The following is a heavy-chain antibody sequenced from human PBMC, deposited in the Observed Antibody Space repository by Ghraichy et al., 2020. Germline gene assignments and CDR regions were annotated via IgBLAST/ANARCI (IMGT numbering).Heavy chain of an antibody. CDR2: ISSDGST. Sequence: GGSLRLSCAASGFTFSSYWMHWVRQAPGKGLVWVSRISSDGSTSYADSVKGRFTISRYNAKDTLYLQMNSLRAEDTAVYYCARAVPAGLADYWGQGTLVTVSS. J-gene: IGHJ4*02. V-gene: IGHV3-74*01. CDR1: GFTFSSYW. CDR3: ARAVPAGLADY. D-gene: IGHD1-14*01.